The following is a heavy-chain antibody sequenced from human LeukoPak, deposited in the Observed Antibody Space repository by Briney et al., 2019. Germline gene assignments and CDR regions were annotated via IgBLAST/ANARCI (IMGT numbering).Heavy chain of an antibody. CDR1: GFTVSSNY. CDR3: TKDVTGRHYGGDP. J-gene: IGHJ5*02. CDR2: IYSGGST. Sequence: GGSLRLSCAASGFTVSSNYMSWVRQAPGKGLGWVSVIYSGGSTYYADSVKGRLTISRDNSKNTLYLQMSSLRVEDTAVYSCTKDVTGRHYGGDPWGQGTLATVSS. V-gene: IGHV3-53*01. D-gene: IGHD4-23*01.